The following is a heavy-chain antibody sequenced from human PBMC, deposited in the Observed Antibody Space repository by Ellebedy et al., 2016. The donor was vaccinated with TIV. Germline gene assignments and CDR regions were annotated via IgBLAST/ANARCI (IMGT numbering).Heavy chain of an antibody. Sequence: GESLKISCTASGFSISNNSMNWVRQAEGKGLEWVLYISSTGTTIYYEDSVEGRFTISRDNGKISLYLQMNSLTAEDTAVYYFSTAAYDIWGQGTMVLVSS. J-gene: IGHJ3*02. CDR2: ISSTGTTI. CDR1: GFSISNNS. CDR3: STAAYDI. V-gene: IGHV3-48*04.